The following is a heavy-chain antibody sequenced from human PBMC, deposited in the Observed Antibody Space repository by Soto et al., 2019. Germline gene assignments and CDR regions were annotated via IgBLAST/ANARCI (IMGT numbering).Heavy chain of an antibody. CDR1: GFTFSSYA. CDR3: ARESDDYGPTGSLGHFHI. CDR2: ISYDGSNK. V-gene: IGHV3-30-3*01. D-gene: IGHD4-17*01. Sequence: GGSLRLSCAASGFTFSSYAMHWVRQAPGKGLEWVAVISYDGSNKYYADSVKGRFTISRDNSKNTLYLQMNSLRAEDTAVYYCARESDDYGPTGSLGHFHIRGHGTTVTVSS. J-gene: IGHJ3*02.